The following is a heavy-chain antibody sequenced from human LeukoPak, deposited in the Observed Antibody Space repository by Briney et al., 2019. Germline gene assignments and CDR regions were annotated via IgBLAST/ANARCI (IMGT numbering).Heavy chain of an antibody. D-gene: IGHD3-10*01. CDR3: ARGRPLRFGELVYYFDY. Sequence: PSETLSLTCAVYGGSFSGYYWSWIRQPPGKGLEWIGDINHSGSTNYNPSLKSRVTISVDTSKNQFSLKLSSVTAADTAVYYCARGRPLRFGELVYYFDYWGQGTLVTVSS. V-gene: IGHV4-34*01. J-gene: IGHJ4*02. CDR1: GGSFSGYY. CDR2: INHSGST.